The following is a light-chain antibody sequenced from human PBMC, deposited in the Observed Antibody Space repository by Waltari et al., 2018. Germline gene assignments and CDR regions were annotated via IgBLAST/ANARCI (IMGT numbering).Light chain of an antibody. CDR3: QQRDNWPSIT. CDR1: QSVSSS. V-gene: IGKV3-11*01. Sequence: EIVLTQSPATLSLSPGERATLSCRASQSVSSSLGWYQQKPGQAPRLLIYDVSNRATDIPARFSGSGSGTDFTLTISSLDPEDFAVYYCQQRDNWPSITFGQGTRLEIK. CDR2: DVS. J-gene: IGKJ5*01.